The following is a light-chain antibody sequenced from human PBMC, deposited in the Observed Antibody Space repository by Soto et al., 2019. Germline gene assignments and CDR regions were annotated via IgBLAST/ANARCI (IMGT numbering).Light chain of an antibody. CDR3: QSYDSSLTNAV. CDR2: SND. CDR1: GSDIGSHS. V-gene: IGLV1-44*01. J-gene: IGLJ2*01. Sequence: QSVLTQPPSVSGTPGQTVTISCSGSGSDIGSHSVDWYQQIPGTTPRIIINSNDERPSGVPDRFSGSKSGTSASLAISGLRGEDEADYHCQSYDSSLTNAVFGGGTKLTVL.